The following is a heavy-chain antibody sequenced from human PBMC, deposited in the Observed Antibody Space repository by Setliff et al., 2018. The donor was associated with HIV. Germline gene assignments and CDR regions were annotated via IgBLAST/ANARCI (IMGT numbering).Heavy chain of an antibody. CDR3: ASANWNYLGYWFDP. J-gene: IGHJ5*02. D-gene: IGHD1-7*01. CDR1: GYSVNSDYL. Sequence: SETLSLTCTVSGYSVNSDYLWSWLRQPPGKGLEWIGSIYYSGSTNYNPPLKSRVTMSVDPSKNQFSLKLSSVTATDTAMYYCASANWNYLGYWFDPWGQGTLVTVSS. CDR2: IYYSGST. V-gene: IGHV4-38-2*02.